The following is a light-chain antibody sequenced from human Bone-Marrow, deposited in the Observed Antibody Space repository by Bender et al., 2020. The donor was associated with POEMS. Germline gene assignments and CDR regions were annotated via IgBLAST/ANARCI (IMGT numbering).Light chain of an antibody. CDR2: SNY. J-gene: IGLJ3*02. CDR1: DSNFGGNN. Sequence: QSVLTQPPSASGTPGQSVIISCSGTDSNFGGNNVNWYQHLPGTAPRLVVYSNYQRPSGVPARFSGSKSGTSASLAITGLQPEDEADYYCQTYDSYLSGSVFGGGTKLTVL. V-gene: IGLV1-44*01. CDR3: QTYDSYLSGSV.